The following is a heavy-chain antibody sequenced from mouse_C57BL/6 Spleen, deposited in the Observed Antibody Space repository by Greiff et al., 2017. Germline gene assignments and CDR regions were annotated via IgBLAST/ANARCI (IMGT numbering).Heavy chain of an antibody. CDR2: IWTGGGT. J-gene: IGHJ3*01. D-gene: IGHD1-1*02. CDR3: AKIKGSGPWFAY. Sequence: QVQLKESAPGLVAPSQSLSITCTVSGFSLTSYAISWVRQPPGKGLEWLGVIWTGGGTDYNSALKSRLSLSKDNSKSQVFLKMNSLQTDDTARYXCAKIKGSGPWFAYWGQGTLVTVSA. V-gene: IGHV2-9-1*01. CDR1: GFSLTSYA.